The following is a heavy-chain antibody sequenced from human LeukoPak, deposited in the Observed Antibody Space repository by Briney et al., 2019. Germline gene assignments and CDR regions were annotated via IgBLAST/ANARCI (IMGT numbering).Heavy chain of an antibody. J-gene: IGHJ5*02. D-gene: IGHD2-8*01. Sequence: GGSLRRSCAASGFSFSTYSFSWVRQAPGKGLEWVSGISASGGDTFYADSVKGRFTISRDNSKNTLSLQMNSLRVEDTAIYYCAKDVRRCNGACTWGQGTLVTVSS. CDR3: AKDVRRCNGACT. V-gene: IGHV3-23*01. CDR2: ISASGGDT. CDR1: GFSFSTYS.